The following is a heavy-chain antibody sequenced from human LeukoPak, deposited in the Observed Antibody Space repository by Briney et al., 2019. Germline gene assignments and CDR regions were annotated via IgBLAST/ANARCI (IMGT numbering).Heavy chain of an antibody. J-gene: IGHJ4*02. CDR2: INSDGSST. D-gene: IGHD1-26*01. CDR3: ARRAVSGSYYFDY. Sequence: GGSLRLSCAASGFTFSSHWMHWVRQPPGKGLVWVSRINSDGSSTTYAASVKGRFTISRDNSKNTLYLQMNSLRAEDTAVYYCARRAVSGSYYFDYWGQGTLVTVSS. V-gene: IGHV3-74*03. CDR1: GFTFSSHW.